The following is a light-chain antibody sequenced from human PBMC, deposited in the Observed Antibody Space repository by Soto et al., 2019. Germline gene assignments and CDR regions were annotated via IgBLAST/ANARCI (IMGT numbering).Light chain of an antibody. Sequence: DIQMTRSPSTLSASVGDRVTITCRASQSISNWLAWYQQKPGTAPKLLIYAASRLQSGVPSRFRGTGSGTDFTLTISSLQPEDFATYYCQQANSFPLTFGGGTKVDIK. V-gene: IGKV1-12*01. CDR3: QQANSFPLT. CDR1: QSISNW. CDR2: AAS. J-gene: IGKJ4*01.